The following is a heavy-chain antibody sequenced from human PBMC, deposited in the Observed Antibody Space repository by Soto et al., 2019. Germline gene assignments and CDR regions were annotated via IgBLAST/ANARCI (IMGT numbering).Heavy chain of an antibody. J-gene: IGHJ5*02. D-gene: IGHD1-26*01. CDR2: MNPRSGDT. Sequence: QVQLVQSGAEVKEPGASVKVSCKTSGYTFIGYYMHWVRQAPGQGLEGMGWMNPRSGDTNYAQKFQGRVTMTRDAYITTAYIELRRLRSDDTAVYFCGRENVGDTPLGWFDPWGQGTMVTVSS. CDR1: GYTFIGYY. CDR3: GRENVGDTPLGWFDP. V-gene: IGHV1-2*02.